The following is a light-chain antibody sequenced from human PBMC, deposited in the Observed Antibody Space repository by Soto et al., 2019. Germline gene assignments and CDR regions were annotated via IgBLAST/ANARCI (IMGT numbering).Light chain of an antibody. J-gene: IGLJ2*01. CDR3: CSYAGSSTLVV. Sequence: QCVLTQPASVSGSPGQSITISCTGTSSDVGSYNLVSWYQQHPGKAPKLMIYEGSKRPSGVSNRFSGSKSGNTASLTISGLQAEDEADYYCCSYAGSSTLVVFGGGTKLTVL. CDR2: EGS. CDR1: SSDVGSYNL. V-gene: IGLV2-23*01.